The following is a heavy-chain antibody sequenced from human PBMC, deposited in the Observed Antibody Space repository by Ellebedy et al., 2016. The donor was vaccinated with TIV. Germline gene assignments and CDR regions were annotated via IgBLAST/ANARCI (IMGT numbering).Heavy chain of an antibody. CDR2: ISFSRVTI. CDR3: ARDPQQMTHFDY. Sequence: GESLKISCAASGFAFGDYSFHWVRQAPGKGLEWVSYISFSRVTIYYADSVKGRFTISADDAKQTVYLQMNSLRDEDTAVYYCARDPQQMTHFDYWGQGTLVTVSS. CDR1: GFAFGDYS. J-gene: IGHJ4*02. D-gene: IGHD6-13*01. V-gene: IGHV3-48*02.